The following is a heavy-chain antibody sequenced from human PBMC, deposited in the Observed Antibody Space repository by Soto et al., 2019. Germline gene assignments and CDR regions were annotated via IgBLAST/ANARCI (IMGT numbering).Heavy chain of an antibody. D-gene: IGHD6-6*01. CDR3: ARRARPDFYYMDV. J-gene: IGHJ6*03. CDR2: ISSNGVGT. V-gene: IGHV3-64*01. CDR1: GFTLSGYA. Sequence: EVQLAESGGGLAQPGGSLRLSCAASGFTLSGYAMDWVRQAPGKGLEYVSGISSNGVGTYYAKSVQGRFTISRDNSKATVYLQMGSLRPEDMAVYYCARRARPDFYYMDVGGKGTTVTVSS.